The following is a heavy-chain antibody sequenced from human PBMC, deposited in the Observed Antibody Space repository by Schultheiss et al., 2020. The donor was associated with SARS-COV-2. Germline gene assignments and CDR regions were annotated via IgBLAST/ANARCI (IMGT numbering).Heavy chain of an antibody. CDR1: GYTFTSYG. CDR3: VKGGPYYYYYGMDV. D-gene: IGHD2-15*01. CDR2: ISAYNGNT. V-gene: IGHV1-18*01. J-gene: IGHJ6*02. Sequence: ASVKVSCKASGYTFTSYGISWVRQAPGQGLEWMGWISAYNGNTNYAQKLQGRVTMTTDTSTSTAYMELRSLRSDDTAVYYCVKGGPYYYYYGMDVWGQGTTVTVSS.